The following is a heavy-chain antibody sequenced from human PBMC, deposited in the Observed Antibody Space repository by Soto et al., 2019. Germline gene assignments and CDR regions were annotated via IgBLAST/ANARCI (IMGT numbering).Heavy chain of an antibody. Sequence: SQTLSLTCSLSGDNVSNSMTGWNWIRQSPSRGLEWLGRTYYRSKWYNAYAVSVKSRITINPDTSKNQFSLQLNSVTPEDTAVYYCARDRGYCSSTSCYGADYWRQGTLVTVSS. CDR2: TYYRSKWYN. CDR3: ARDRGYCSSTSCYGADY. D-gene: IGHD2-2*01. CDR1: GDNVSNSMTG. V-gene: IGHV6-1*01. J-gene: IGHJ4*02.